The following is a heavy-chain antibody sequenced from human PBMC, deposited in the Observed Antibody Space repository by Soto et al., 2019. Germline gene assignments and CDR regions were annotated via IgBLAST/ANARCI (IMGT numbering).Heavy chain of an antibody. D-gene: IGHD2-2*01. Sequence: GGSLRLSCAASGFTFSSYAMHWVRQAPGKGLEYVSAISSNGGSTYYANSVKGRFTISRDNSKNTLYLQMGSLRAEDMAVYYCARDYIYCSSTSCTLSGDYEWGAFDIWGQGTMVTVSS. CDR1: GFTFSSYA. J-gene: IGHJ3*02. CDR2: ISSNGGST. V-gene: IGHV3-64*01. CDR3: ARDYIYCSSTSCTLSGDYEWGAFDI.